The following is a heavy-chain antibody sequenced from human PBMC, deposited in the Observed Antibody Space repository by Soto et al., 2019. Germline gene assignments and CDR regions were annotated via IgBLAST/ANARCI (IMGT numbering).Heavy chain of an antibody. CDR1: GGTFSSYA. V-gene: IGHV1-69*13. D-gene: IGHD3-3*01. CDR2: IIPIFGTA. CDR3: ARGDLLDYDFWSGPPRDYGMDV. J-gene: IGHJ6*02. Sequence: SVKVSCKASGGTFSSYAISWVRQAPGQGLEWMGGIIPIFGTANYAQKFQGRVTITADESTSTAYMELSSLRSEDTAVYYCARGDLLDYDFWSGPPRDYGMDVWGQGTTVTVSS.